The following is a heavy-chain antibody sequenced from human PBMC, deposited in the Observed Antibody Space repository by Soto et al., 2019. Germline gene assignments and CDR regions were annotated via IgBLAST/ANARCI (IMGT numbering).Heavy chain of an antibody. Sequence: PSETLSLTCAVYGGYLSGNYWGWIRQPPGKGLEWIGETHHSGSTAYSPSLKSRVTISVDTSRNQFSLKLNSVTAADTAVYYCARTTAAIHLNYWSQGTLVTVSS. CDR1: GGYLSGNY. CDR2: THHSGST. D-gene: IGHD2-21*02. J-gene: IGHJ4*02. V-gene: IGHV4-34*01. CDR3: ARTTAAIHLNY.